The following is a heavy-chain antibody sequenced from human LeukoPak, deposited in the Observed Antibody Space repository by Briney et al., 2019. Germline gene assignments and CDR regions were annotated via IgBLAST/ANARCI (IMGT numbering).Heavy chain of an antibody. V-gene: IGHV3-48*02. J-gene: IGHJ5*02. Sequence: GGSLRLSCAASGFTFSSYSMNWVRQAPGKGLEWVSYISSSTIYYADSVKGRFTISRDNAKNSLYLQMNSLRDEDTAVYYCARGGLRFLEWFTWFDPWGQGTLVTASS. CDR3: ARGGLRFLEWFTWFDP. CDR2: ISSSTI. D-gene: IGHD3-3*01. CDR1: GFTFSSYS.